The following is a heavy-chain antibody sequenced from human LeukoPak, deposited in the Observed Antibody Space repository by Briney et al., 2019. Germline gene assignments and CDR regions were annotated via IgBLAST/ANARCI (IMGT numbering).Heavy chain of an antibody. D-gene: IGHD3-10*01. V-gene: IGHV4-39*01. CDR2: IYYSGSA. CDR1: GGSISNNNYY. J-gene: IGHJ4*02. Sequence: PSETLSLTCTVPGGSISNNNYYWGWIRQPPGKGLEWIGSIYYSGSAYYNPSLKSRVTISVDTSNNQFSLKLSSVTAADTAVYYCARRRLVNSGSPYFDYWGQGTLVTVSS. CDR3: ARRRLVNSGSPYFDY.